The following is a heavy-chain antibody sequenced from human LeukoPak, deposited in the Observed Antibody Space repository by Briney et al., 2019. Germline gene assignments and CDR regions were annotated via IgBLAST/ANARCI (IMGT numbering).Heavy chain of an antibody. CDR3: ARGEYCSSTSCYDRHWFDP. D-gene: IGHD2-2*01. CDR1: GGSFSGYY. Sequence: SETLSLTCAVYGGSFSGYYWSWIRQPPGKGLEWIGEINHSGSTNYNPSLKSRVTISVDPSKNQFSLKLSSVTAADTAVYYCARGEYCSSTSCYDRHWFDPWGQGTLVTVSS. V-gene: IGHV4-34*01. CDR2: INHSGST. J-gene: IGHJ5*02.